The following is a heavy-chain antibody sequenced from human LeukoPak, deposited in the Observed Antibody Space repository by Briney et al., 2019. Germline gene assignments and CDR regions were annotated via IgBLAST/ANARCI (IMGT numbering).Heavy chain of an antibody. CDR2: ISSSSSTI. CDR1: GFTFSSYS. V-gene: IGHV3-48*04. CDR3: ARDRGGSYSAIDY. Sequence: GGSLRLSCAASGFTFSSYSMNWVRQAPGKGLEWVSFISSSSSTIYYADSVKGRFTITRDNAKNSLYLQMNSLRAEDTAVYYCARDRGGSYSAIDYWGQGTLVTVSS. J-gene: IGHJ4*02. D-gene: IGHD1-26*01.